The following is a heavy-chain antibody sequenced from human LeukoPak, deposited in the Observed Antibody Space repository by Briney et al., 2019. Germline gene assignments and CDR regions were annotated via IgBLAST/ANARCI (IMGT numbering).Heavy chain of an antibody. V-gene: IGHV1-8*02. J-gene: IGHJ5*02. Sequence: ASVKVSCKASGYTFTSYYMHWVRQATGQGLEWMGWMNPNSGNTGYAQKFQGRVTMTRNTSISTAYMELSSLRSEDTAVYYCASLLVPAAHNWFDPWGQGTLVTVSS. CDR3: ASLLVPAAHNWFDP. CDR1: GYTFTSYY. D-gene: IGHD2-2*01. CDR2: MNPNSGNT.